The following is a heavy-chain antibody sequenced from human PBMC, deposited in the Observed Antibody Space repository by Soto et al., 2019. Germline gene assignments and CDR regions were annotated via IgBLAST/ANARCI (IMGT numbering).Heavy chain of an antibody. D-gene: IGHD2-21*01. J-gene: IGHJ4*02. CDR3: TTDTIPFSTKGIATGGAY. CDR1: GFSFTKAW. Sequence: EVQLVESGGGLVKPGGSLRLSCATSGFSFTKAWMSWVRQVPGKGLEWVGRIRSDADGGTADYATTVDARFSISRDDSKRMVFLQIDNLKIDDTAFYYCTTDTIPFSTKGIATGGAYWGQGALVTVSS. V-gene: IGHV3-15*05. CDR2: IRSDADGGTA.